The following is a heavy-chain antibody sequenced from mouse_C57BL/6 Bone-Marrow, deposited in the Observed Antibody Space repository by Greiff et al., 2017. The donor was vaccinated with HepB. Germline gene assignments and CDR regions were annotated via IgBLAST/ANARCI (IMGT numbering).Heavy chain of an antibody. CDR2: FHPYNDDT. CDR1: GYTFTTSP. D-gene: IGHD1-1*01. Sequence: QVQLQQSGAELVKPGASVMMSCKASGYTFTTSPIEWMKQNHGKSLEWIGNFHPYNDDTKYNEKFKGKATLTVEKSSSTVYLELSRLTSDDSAVYYCARRDYGRRPGAMDYWGQGTSVTVAS. V-gene: IGHV1-47*01. CDR3: ARRDYGRRPGAMDY. J-gene: IGHJ4*01.